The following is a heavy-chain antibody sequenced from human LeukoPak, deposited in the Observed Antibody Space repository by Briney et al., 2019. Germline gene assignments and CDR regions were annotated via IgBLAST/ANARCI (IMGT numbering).Heavy chain of an antibody. V-gene: IGHV3-48*01. J-gene: IGHJ4*02. Sequence: GGSLRLSCAASGFTFSSYSMNWVRQAPGKGLEWVSYISSSSSTIYYADSVKGRFTISRDNAKNSLYLQMNSLRAEDTAVYYCARDVRYDFWSGYLYWGQGTLVTVSS. D-gene: IGHD3-3*01. CDR3: ARDVRYDFWSGYLY. CDR1: GFTFSSYS. CDR2: ISSSSSTI.